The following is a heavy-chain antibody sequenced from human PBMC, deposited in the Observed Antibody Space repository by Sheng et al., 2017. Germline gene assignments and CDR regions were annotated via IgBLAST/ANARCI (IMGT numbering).Heavy chain of an antibody. D-gene: IGHD3-22*01. CDR3: AKEKDTTGYYSAAYFQH. CDR2: IRYDGSNK. V-gene: IGHV3-30*02. CDR1: GFTFSSFD. J-gene: IGHJ1*01. Sequence: QVQLVDSGGGVVQPGGSLRLSCAASGFTFSSFDMHWVRQAPGKGLEWVAFIRYDGSNKYYADSVKGRFTISRDNSKNTLYLQINSLRAEDTAVYYCAKEKDTTGYYSAAYFQHWGQGTLVTVSS.